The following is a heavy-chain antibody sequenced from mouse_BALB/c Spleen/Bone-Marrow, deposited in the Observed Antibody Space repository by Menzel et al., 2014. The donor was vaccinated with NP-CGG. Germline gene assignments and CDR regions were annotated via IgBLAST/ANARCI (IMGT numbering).Heavy chain of an antibody. CDR3: TRMWAY. CDR2: IGPSDSYT. Sequence: VKLVESGAELVKPGASVKMSCKASGYTFTSYWMHWVKQRPGQGLEWIGTIGPSDSYTSYNQKFKGKATLTVDTSSSTAYMQLSSLTSEDSAVYYCTRMWAYWGQGTLVTVSA. J-gene: IGHJ3*01. V-gene: IGHV1S127*01. CDR1: GYTFTSYW.